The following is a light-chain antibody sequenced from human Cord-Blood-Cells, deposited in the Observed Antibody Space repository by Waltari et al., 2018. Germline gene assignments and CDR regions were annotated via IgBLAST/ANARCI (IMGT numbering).Light chain of an antibody. CDR2: EVS. J-gene: IGLJ3*02. V-gene: IGLV2-8*01. CDR1: SSDVGGYNY. CDR3: SSYAGSNNLGV. Sequence: QSALTQPPSAPGSPGPSVTISCTGTSSDVGGYNYLSWYQQHPGKAPKLMIYEVSKRPSGVPDRFSGSKSGNTASLTVSGLQAEDEADYYCSSYAGSNNLGVFGGGTKLTVL.